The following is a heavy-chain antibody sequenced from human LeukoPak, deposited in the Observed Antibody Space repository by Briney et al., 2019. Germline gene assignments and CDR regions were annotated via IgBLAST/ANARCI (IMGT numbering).Heavy chain of an antibody. CDR1: GGSISTYY. D-gene: IGHD1-26*01. CDR2: IYYSGST. J-gene: IGHJ3*02. V-gene: IGHV4-59*01. Sequence: SETLSLTCTVSGGSISTYYWSWVRQPPGKGLEWIGYIYYSGSTNYNPSLKSRVTISVDMSKNQFSLKLSSVTAADTAVYYCARESVYSGRYYAFDIWGQGTMVTVSS. CDR3: ARESVYSGRYYAFDI.